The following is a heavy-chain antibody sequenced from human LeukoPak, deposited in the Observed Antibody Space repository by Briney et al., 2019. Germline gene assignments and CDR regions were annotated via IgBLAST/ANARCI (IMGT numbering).Heavy chain of an antibody. CDR1: GGSISSSGYY. V-gene: IGHV4-39*07. D-gene: IGHD6-19*01. CDR3: ARTIAVAGRGGYFDL. J-gene: IGHJ2*01. Sequence: SETLSLTCTVSGGSISSSGYYWGWIRQPPGKGLEWIGTIYYSGSTNYNPSLKSRVTISVDTSKNQFSLKLSSVTAADTAVYYCARTIAVAGRGGYFDLWGRGTLVTVSS. CDR2: IYYSGST.